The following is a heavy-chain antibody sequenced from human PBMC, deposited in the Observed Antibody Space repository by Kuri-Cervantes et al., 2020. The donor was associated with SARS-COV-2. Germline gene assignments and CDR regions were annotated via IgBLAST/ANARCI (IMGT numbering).Heavy chain of an antibody. CDR3: ARHAPPTGIVVVPAAIYYGMDV. J-gene: IGHJ6*02. CDR2: IDPRDSYT. CDR1: GYSFTNFW. D-gene: IGHD2-2*01. Sequence: GESLKISCKGSGYSFTNFWISWVRQMPGKGLEWMGNIDPRDSYTNYSPSFQGHVTISADKSISTAYLQWSSLRASDTAVYFCARHAPPTGIVVVPAAIYYGMDVWGQGTTGTVSS. V-gene: IGHV5-10-1*01.